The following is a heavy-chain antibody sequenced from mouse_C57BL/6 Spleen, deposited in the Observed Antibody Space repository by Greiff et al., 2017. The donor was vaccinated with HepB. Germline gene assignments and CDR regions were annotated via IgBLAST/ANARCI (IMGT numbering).Heavy chain of an antibody. CDR2: IYPSDSET. D-gene: IGHD4-1*01. J-gene: IGHJ2*01. V-gene: IGHV1-61*01. Sequence: QVQLQQPGAELVRPGSSVKLSCKASGYTFTSYWMDWVKQRPGQGLEWIGNIYPSDSETHYNQKFKDKATWTVDKSSSTAYMQLSSLTSGDSAVYYCASLWDLDYWGQGTTLTVSS. CDR3: ASLWDLDY. CDR1: GYTFTSYW.